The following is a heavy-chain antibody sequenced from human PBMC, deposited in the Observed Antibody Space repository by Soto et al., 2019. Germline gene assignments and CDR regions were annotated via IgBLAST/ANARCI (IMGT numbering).Heavy chain of an antibody. J-gene: IGHJ4*02. V-gene: IGHV3-23*01. CDR1: GFPFRNYA. CDR2: ISGTTGHA. CDR3: ARAPSEYIWGSYLRYYEY. D-gene: IGHD3-16*01. Sequence: EGQILESGGGLVQPGGSLRLSYAASGFPFRNYAMAWVRQAPGKGLEWVSAISGTTGHAFYADSVKDRFTISRDNSKNTLYLQMDSLRAEDTAVYHCARAPSEYIWGSYLRYYEYWGQGTLVTVSS.